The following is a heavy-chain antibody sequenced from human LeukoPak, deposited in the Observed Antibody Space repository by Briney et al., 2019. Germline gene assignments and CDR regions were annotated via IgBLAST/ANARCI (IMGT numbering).Heavy chain of an antibody. V-gene: IGHV3-11*05. D-gene: IGHD5-18*01. Sequence: PGGSLRLSCAASGFTLSDYYMSWVRQAPGKGLEWVSYITSSSSYTNYADSVKGRFTISRDNAENSLFLQMNSLRAEDAAVYYCARGDRYSYGPFDSWGQGTLVTVSS. CDR2: ITSSSSYT. CDR1: GFTLSDYY. CDR3: ARGDRYSYGPFDS. J-gene: IGHJ4*02.